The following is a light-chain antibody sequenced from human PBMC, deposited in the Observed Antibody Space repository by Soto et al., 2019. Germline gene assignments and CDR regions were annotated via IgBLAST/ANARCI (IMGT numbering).Light chain of an antibody. CDR3: QQPYIFPLT. Sequence: IQMTPSPSSMSASVGDTVTITCRASESIAGWLAWYQQKPGEAPKLLIYAASTLQSGVPSRFSGSGYGTDFTLTINGLQPEEFATYYCQQPYIFPLTFGPGTKVDI. J-gene: IGKJ3*01. CDR1: ESIAGW. CDR2: AAS. V-gene: IGKV1-12*01.